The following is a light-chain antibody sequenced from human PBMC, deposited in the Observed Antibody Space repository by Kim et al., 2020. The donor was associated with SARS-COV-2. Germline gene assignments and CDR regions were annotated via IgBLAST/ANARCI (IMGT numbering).Light chain of an antibody. CDR3: ETWDSNIQV. J-gene: IGLJ3*02. V-gene: IGLV4-60*03. Sequence: QPVLTQSSSASASLGSSVNLTCTLSSGHSNYFIAWHQQQPGKAPRFLMKVEGSGSYNKGGGVPDRFSGSRSGADRYLIISNLHSEDEADYYCETWDSNIQVFGGGTQLTVL. CDR1: SGHSNYF. CDR2: VEGSGSY.